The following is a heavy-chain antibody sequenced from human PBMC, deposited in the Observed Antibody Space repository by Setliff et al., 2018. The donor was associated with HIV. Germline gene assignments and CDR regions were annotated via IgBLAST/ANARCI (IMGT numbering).Heavy chain of an antibody. CDR3: VRWYSCVSGACYRADY. Sequence: SETLSLTCSVYGTSFSDTYWSWVRQTHGKGLEWIGERHKSGTTNYNPSLKSRVTRSRDTSERQFSLKPTSVTAADTAVNYCVRWYSCVSGACYRADYWGQGTMVTVSS. V-gene: IGHV4-34*01. CDR2: RHKSGTT. J-gene: IGHJ4*02. CDR1: GTSFSDTY. D-gene: IGHD2-21*02.